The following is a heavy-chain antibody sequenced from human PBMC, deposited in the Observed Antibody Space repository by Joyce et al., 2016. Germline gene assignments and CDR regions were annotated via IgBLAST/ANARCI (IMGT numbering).Heavy chain of an antibody. CDR2: SYWDDDK. D-gene: IGHD6-25*01. V-gene: IGHV2-5*02. CDR1: GFSLSTSGVG. CDR3: AHAPATDRYYGMDV. J-gene: IGHJ6*02. Sequence: QVTLKESGPTLVKPTQTLTLTCTFSGFSLSTSGVGVGWIRQPPGKALEWLALSYWDDDKRYSSSLKSRLTITKDTSKNQVVLTMTNMDPVDTATYYCAHAPATDRYYGMDVWGQGTTVTVSS.